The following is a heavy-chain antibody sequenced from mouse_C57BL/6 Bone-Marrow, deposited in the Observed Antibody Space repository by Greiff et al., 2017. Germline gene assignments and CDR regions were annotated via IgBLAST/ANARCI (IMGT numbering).Heavy chain of an antibody. CDR1: GFTFSSYA. CDR2: ISDGGSYT. Sequence: EVQVVESGGGLVKPGGSLKLSCAASGFTFSSYAMSWVRQTPEKRLEWVATISDGGSYTYYPDNVKGRFTISRDNAKNNLYLQMSHLKSEDTAMYYCARGTIVPYYFDYWGQGTTLTVSS. V-gene: IGHV5-4*01. CDR3: ARGTIVPYYFDY. D-gene: IGHD2-12*01. J-gene: IGHJ2*01.